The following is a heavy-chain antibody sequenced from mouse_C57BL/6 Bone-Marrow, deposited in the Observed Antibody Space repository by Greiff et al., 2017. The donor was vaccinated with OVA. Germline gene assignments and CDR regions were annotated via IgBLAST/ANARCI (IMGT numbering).Heavy chain of an antibody. J-gene: IGHJ2*01. CDR2: IYPGDGDT. Sequence: VKLMESGPELVKPGASVKISCKASGYAFSSSWMNWVKQRPGKGLEWIGRIYPGDGDTNYNGKFKGKATLTADKSSSTAYMQLSSLTSEDSAVYFCAREDYGSSYKDYFDYWGQGTTLTVSS. V-gene: IGHV1-82*01. D-gene: IGHD1-1*01. CDR3: AREDYGSSYKDYFDY. CDR1: GYAFSSSW.